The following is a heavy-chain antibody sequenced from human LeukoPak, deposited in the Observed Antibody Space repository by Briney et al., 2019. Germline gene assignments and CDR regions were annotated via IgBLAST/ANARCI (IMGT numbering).Heavy chain of an antibody. J-gene: IGHJ4*02. CDR1: GDSMSSSPYF. V-gene: IGHV4-39*07. Sequence: SETLSLTCSVSGDSMSSSPYFWAWIRQPPGKGLEWIGSVYYSGSTYYSPSLKSRVTISVDTSKNQFSLKLSSVTAADTAVYYCARVGAGSFDYWGQGTLVTVSS. D-gene: IGHD3-10*01. CDR3: ARVGAGSFDY. CDR2: VYYSGST.